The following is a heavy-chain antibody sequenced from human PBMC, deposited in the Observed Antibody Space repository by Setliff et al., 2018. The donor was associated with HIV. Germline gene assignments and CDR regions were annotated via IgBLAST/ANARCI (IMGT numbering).Heavy chain of an antibody. CDR1: GGTFNTYV. D-gene: IGHD2-15*01. J-gene: IGHJ5*02. V-gene: IGHV1-69*10. CDR3: ARGPEEGDCSGGSCYGNFDP. CDR2: IIPILGVA. Sequence: SVKVSCKASGGTFNTYVISWLRQAPGQGLEWMGGIIPILGVANYAQKFQGRLTITADKSTNTAYMELSSLKSDDTAVYYCARGPEEGDCSGGSCYGNFDPLGQGTLVTVSS.